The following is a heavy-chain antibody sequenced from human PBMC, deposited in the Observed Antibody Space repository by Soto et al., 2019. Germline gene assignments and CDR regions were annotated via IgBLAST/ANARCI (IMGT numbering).Heavy chain of an antibody. Sequence: EVQLVESGGDLVQPGGSLRLSCAASGFTFSSYWMTWVRQAPGRGLEWMANIKQDGSQKDYVDSVKGRFTISRDNATNSLYLQMDSLRAEDTAVYYCAGTPANWYFALWGRGTLVTVSS. J-gene: IGHJ2*01. CDR3: AGTPANWYFAL. CDR1: GFTFSSYW. CDR2: IKQDGSQK. V-gene: IGHV3-7*01.